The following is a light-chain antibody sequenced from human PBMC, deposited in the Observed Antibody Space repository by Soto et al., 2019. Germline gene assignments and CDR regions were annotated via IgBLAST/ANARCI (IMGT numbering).Light chain of an antibody. CDR1: QSISDW. Sequence: DIQMTQSPSTLSASVGDRVTITCRASQSISDWLAWYQQKPGKAPKLLIYDISNLEIGVPSRFSGSGSGTDFTLTISSLEPEDFAVYYCQQRSNWPLTFGGGTKVDIK. J-gene: IGKJ4*01. V-gene: IGKV1-5*01. CDR3: QQRSNWPLT. CDR2: DIS.